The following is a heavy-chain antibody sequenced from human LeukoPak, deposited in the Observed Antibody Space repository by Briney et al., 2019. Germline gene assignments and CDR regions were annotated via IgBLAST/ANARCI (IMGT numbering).Heavy chain of an antibody. CDR2: IYHSGHT. V-gene: IGHV4-59*05. CDR3: ARRAINEALIDY. J-gene: IGHJ4*02. Sequence: SETLSLTCTVSGGSISSYYWSWIRRPPGKGLEWIGTIYHSGHTFYSPSLKTRLTISIDVSKNQFSLRLSSVTAADTAVYYCARRAINEALIDYWGQGTLVTVSS. D-gene: IGHD1-1*01. CDR1: GGSISSYY.